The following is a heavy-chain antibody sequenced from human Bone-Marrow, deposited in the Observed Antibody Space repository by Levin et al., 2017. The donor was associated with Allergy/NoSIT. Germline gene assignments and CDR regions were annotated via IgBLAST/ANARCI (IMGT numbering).Heavy chain of an antibody. Sequence: PGGSLRLSCVGAGFTFSNAWMNWVRQAPGKGLEWLGRIKSKPDGGTTDYTAPVKGRFTISRDDSKNTVYMQMNSLKTEDTALYYCSTGGYYFDFWGQGTLVTVSS. CDR2: IKSKPDGGTT. V-gene: IGHV3-15*01. CDR1: GFTFSNAW. CDR3: STGGYYFDF. J-gene: IGHJ4*02.